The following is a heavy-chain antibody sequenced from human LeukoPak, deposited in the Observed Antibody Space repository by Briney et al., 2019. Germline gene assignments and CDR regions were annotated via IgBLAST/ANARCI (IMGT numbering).Heavy chain of an antibody. V-gene: IGHV3-7*03. CDR3: ARDKIEGPSNFDN. CDR1: GFTFSRYW. Sequence: GGSLRLSCAASGFTFSRYWMTWVRQAPGKGPEWVANIEQDGSEEYYVDSVKGRFTISRDNAKNSLYLQMNSLRAEDTAIYYCARDKIEGPSNFDNWGQGTLVIVSS. J-gene: IGHJ4*02. CDR2: IEQDGSEE. D-gene: IGHD2/OR15-2a*01.